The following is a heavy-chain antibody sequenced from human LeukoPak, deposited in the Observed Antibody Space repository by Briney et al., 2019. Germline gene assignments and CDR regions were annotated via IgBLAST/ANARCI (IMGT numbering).Heavy chain of an antibody. CDR1: GFTFSSYA. CDR2: ISGSGGST. D-gene: IGHD3-22*01. J-gene: IGHJ4*02. Sequence: GGSLRLSCAASGFTFSSYATSWVRQAPGKGLEWVSAISGSGGSTYYADSVKGRFTISRGNSKNTLYLQMNSLRAEDTAVYYCAKSTDYYDSSGYFDYWGQGTLVTVSS. CDR3: AKSTDYYDSSGYFDY. V-gene: IGHV3-23*01.